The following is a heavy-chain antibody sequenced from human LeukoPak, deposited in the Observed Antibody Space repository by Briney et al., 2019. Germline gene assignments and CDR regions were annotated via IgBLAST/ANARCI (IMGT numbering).Heavy chain of an antibody. D-gene: IGHD3-3*01. CDR1: GGSISSYY. CDR2: IHTSGST. J-gene: IGHJ4*02. V-gene: IGHV4-4*07. CDR3: ASRVTIFGVAAYFDY. Sequence: SETLSLTCTVSGGSISSYYWSWIRQPAGKGLEWIGRIHTSGSTNYNPSLKSRVTISVETSKNQFSLKLSSVTAADTAVYYCASRVTIFGVAAYFDYWGQGALVTVSS.